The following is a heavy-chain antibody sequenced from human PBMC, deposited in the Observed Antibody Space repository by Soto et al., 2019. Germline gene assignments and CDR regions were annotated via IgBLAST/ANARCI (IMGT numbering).Heavy chain of an antibody. Sequence: PTHTLSLTCAISGDTVSTNTAAWNWIRQSPSRGLEWLGRIYYKSRWYNDYSESLKSRIAIIPDTSRNQFSLQLNSVIPEDTAVYYCARDWGYDPDPTYYYGMDVWGQGTKVTVYS. CDR1: GDTVSTNTAA. D-gene: IGHD5-12*01. CDR3: ARDWGYDPDPTYYYGMDV. CDR2: IYYKSRWYN. J-gene: IGHJ6*02. V-gene: IGHV6-1*01.